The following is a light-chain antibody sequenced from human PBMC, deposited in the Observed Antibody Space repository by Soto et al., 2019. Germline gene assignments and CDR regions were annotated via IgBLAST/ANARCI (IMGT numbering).Light chain of an antibody. Sequence: IVMTQSPDTLSVSPGEGATLSCRASQSVRDNLAWYQQKPGQAPRLLIYRASTRATGVPARFSGSGSGTEFTLTISSLQSEDVSVYFCQHYNFWPHTFGQGTKVDIK. J-gene: IGKJ2*01. V-gene: IGKV3-15*01. CDR2: RAS. CDR1: QSVRDN. CDR3: QHYNFWPHT.